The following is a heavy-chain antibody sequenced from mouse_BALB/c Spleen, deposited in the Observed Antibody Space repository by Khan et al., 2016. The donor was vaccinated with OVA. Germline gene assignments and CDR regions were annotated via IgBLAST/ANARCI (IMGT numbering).Heavy chain of an antibody. J-gene: IGHJ3*01. V-gene: IGHV5-6*01. Sequence: EVQLVESGGDLVKTGGSLKLSCAASGFTFSNYGMSWVRQTPDKRLEWVATINTGGHYTYYIDHVTGRSIISSDNAENILYLQMTSRRSEDTAMYYCARLAYYYNSKAFAYWGQGTLVTVSA. CDR2: INTGGHYT. CDR3: ARLAYYYNSKAFAY. D-gene: IGHD1-1*01. CDR1: GFTFSNYG.